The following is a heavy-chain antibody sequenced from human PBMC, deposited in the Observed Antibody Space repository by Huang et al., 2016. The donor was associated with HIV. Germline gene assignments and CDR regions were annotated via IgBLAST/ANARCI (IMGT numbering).Heavy chain of an antibody. CDR2: ISYEGRNK. Sequence: QVQLVESGGGVVQPGRSLRLSCAASRFTFSNYAMHWVRQAPGKGLEWVAVISYEGRNKYYADSVKGRFTISRDNSKNTLYLQRNSLRAEDTAVYYCARDLWLRDLYYYYYMDVWGKGTTVTVSS. D-gene: IGHD5-12*01. V-gene: IGHV3-30*04. CDR3: ARDLWLRDLYYYYYMDV. J-gene: IGHJ6*03. CDR1: RFTFSNYA.